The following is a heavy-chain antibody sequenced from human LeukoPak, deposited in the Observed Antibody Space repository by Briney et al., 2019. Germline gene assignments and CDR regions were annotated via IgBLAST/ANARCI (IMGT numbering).Heavy chain of an antibody. J-gene: IGHJ4*02. Sequence: PGRSLRLFCAGSGFTFNIYGVHWARQAPGKGLEWVAVISYDGSKEDYADSVKGRLTISRDNSKNTVNLQMNSLRAEDTAVYYCAKGDYYDSSGYYSHDFDYWGQGTLVTVSS. CDR1: GFTFNIYG. CDR2: ISYDGSKE. D-gene: IGHD3-22*01. V-gene: IGHV3-30*18. CDR3: AKGDYYDSSGYYSHDFDY.